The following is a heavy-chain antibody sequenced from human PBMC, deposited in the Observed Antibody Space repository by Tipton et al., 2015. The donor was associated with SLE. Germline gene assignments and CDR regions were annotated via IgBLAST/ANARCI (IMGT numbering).Heavy chain of an antibody. CDR1: GGSISSGSYY. D-gene: IGHD2-15*01. CDR2: IYTSGST. J-gene: IGHJ3*02. Sequence: TLSLTCTVSGGSISSGSYYWSWTRQPAGKGLEWIGRIYTSGSTNYNPSLKSRVTISVDTSKNQFSLKLSSVTAADTAVYYCARDFCSGGSCRRAFDIWGQGTMVTVSS. CDR3: ARDFCSGGSCRRAFDI. V-gene: IGHV4-61*02.